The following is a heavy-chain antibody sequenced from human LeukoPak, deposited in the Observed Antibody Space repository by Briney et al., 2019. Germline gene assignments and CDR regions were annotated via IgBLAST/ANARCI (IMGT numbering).Heavy chain of an antibody. J-gene: IGHJ4*02. V-gene: IGHV3-21*01. CDR2: ISSSSSYI. D-gene: IGHD2-2*01. CDR1: GFTFSSYS. Sequence: GGSLRLSCAASGFTFSSYSMNWVRQAPGKGLEWVSSISSSSSYIYYADSVKGRFTISRDNAKNSLYLQMNSLRAEDTAVYYCARQGYCSSTSCPGVVDYWGQGTLVTVSS. CDR3: ARQGYCSSTSCPGVVDY.